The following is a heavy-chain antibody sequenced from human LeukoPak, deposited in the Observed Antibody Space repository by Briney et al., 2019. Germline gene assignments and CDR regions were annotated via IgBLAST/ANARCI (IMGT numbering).Heavy chain of an antibody. D-gene: IGHD3-22*01. CDR3: ARGNYDSSGYYFDY. J-gene: IGHJ4*02. CDR2: INHSGCT. Sequence: SETLSLTCAVYGGSFSGYYWSWIRQPPGKGLEWIGEINHSGCTNYNPSLKSRVTISVDTSKNQFSLKLSSVTAADTAVYYCARGNYDSSGYYFDYWGQGTLVTVSS. V-gene: IGHV4-34*01. CDR1: GGSFSGYY.